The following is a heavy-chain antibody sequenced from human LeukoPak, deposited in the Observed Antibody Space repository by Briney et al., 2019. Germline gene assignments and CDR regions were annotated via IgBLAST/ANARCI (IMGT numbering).Heavy chain of an antibody. J-gene: IGHJ4*02. Sequence: GGSLRLSCAASGFSLRSYEMNWVRQAPGKGLEWVSVISAGGSPYYADSVKGRFTLSRDDSKNTLYLQMNILRAEDTAVYFCAREQWLDYWGQGTLVTVSS. CDR1: GFSLRSYE. CDR2: ISAGGSP. CDR3: AREQWLDY. D-gene: IGHD6-19*01. V-gene: IGHV3-53*01.